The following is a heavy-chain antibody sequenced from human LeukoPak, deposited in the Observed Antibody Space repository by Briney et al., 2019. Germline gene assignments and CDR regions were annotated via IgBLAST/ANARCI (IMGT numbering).Heavy chain of an antibody. V-gene: IGHV3-30*18. CDR2: ISYDGSNK. J-gene: IGHJ4*02. Sequence: GRSLRLSCGASGFTFSSYGMHWVRQAPGKGLEWVAVISYDGSNKYYADSVKGRFTISRDNSKNTLYLQMNSLRAEDTAVYYCAKDSHDSSGYYYIFDYWGQGTLVTVSS. D-gene: IGHD3-22*01. CDR1: GFTFSSYG. CDR3: AKDSHDSSGYYYIFDY.